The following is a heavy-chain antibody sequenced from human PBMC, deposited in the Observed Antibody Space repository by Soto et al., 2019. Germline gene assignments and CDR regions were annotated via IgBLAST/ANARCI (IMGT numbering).Heavy chain of an antibody. Sequence: QAQLVQSGAEVKKPGSSVKVSCKASGGTFNSYAISWVRQAPGQGLEWMGGIIPIFGTANYAQKFQGRVTITADESTSTVSMELSGLRSENTAVYYCARVCCSGTSCYSQWFDPWGQGTLVTVSS. CDR1: GGTFNSYA. J-gene: IGHJ5*02. CDR3: ARVCCSGTSCYSQWFDP. V-gene: IGHV1-69*01. D-gene: IGHD2-2*01. CDR2: IIPIFGTA.